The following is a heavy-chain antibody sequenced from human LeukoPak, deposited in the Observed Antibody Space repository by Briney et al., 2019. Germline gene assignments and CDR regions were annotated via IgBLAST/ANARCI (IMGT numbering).Heavy chain of an antibody. J-gene: IGHJ3*02. Sequence: SQTLSLTCTVSGGSISSGGYYWSWIRQHPGKGLEWIGYIYYSGSTYYNPSLKSRVTISVDTSKNQFSLKLSSVTAADTAVYYCAKAFREFGSSSYSSFDIWGQGTLVTVSS. CDR2: IYYSGST. D-gene: IGHD3-10*01. CDR1: GGSISSGGYY. V-gene: IGHV4-31*03. CDR3: AKAFREFGSSSYSSFDI.